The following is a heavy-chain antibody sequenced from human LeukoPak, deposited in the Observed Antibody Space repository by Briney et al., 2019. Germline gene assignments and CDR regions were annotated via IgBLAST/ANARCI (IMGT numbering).Heavy chain of an antibody. CDR1: GYSFTSYW. D-gene: IGHD6-6*01. CDR2: NYPGDSDT. CDR3: ARHPVPSVAARPEGWFDP. Sequence: GESLKISCKGSGYSFTSYWIGWVRQMPGKGLEWMGINYPGDSDTRYSPSFQGQVTISADKSISTAYLQWSSLKASDTAMYYCARHPVPSVAARPEGWFDPWGQGTLVTVSS. V-gene: IGHV5-51*01. J-gene: IGHJ5*02.